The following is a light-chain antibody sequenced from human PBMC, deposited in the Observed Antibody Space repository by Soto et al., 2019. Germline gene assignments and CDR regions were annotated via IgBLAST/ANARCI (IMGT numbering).Light chain of an antibody. CDR3: FSFATTSIHV. CDR1: TSFVGTYNF. V-gene: IGLV2-14*02. CDR2: EGT. Sequence: QSALTQPASVSGSAGQSITISCTGTTSFVGTYNFVSWYQQHPGKAPQVLIYEGTKRPSGVSNRFSGSKSGNTAYLTISGLQVEDEDEYCCFSFATTSIHVFGTGTKVTV. J-gene: IGLJ1*01.